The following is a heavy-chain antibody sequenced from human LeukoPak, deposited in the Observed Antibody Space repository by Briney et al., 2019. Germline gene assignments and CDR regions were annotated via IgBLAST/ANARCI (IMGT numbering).Heavy chain of an antibody. Sequence: GGSLRLSCAASGFTFSSYGMHWVRQAPGKGLEWVAVIWYDGSNKYYADSVKGRFTISRDNSKNTQYLQMNSLRAEDTAVYYCARGMTTVTTEYYFDYWGQGTLVTVSS. CDR3: ARGMTTVTTEYYFDY. J-gene: IGHJ4*02. V-gene: IGHV3-33*01. D-gene: IGHD4-17*01. CDR1: GFTFSSYG. CDR2: IWYDGSNK.